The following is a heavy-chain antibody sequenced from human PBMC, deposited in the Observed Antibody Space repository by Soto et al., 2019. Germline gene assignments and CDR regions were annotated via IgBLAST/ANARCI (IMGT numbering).Heavy chain of an antibody. CDR3: SKEAGYNAGYCRWFDP. V-gene: IGHV4-59*03. CDR1: GGSISNYY. D-gene: IGHD5-18*01. J-gene: IGHJ5*02. CDR2: IFYSGST. Sequence: SETLSLTCTVSGGSISNYYWSWIRQPPGRGLEWIGHIFYSGSTNYNPALKSRVTISVDTSKSQFSLKLSSVTAADTAVYYCSKEAGYNAGYCRWFDPWGRGTLVTVSS.